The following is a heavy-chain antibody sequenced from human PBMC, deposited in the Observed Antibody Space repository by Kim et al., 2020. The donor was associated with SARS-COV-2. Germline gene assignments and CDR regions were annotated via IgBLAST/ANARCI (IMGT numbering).Heavy chain of an antibody. Sequence: SETLSLTCAVYGGSFSGYYWSWIRQPPGKGLEWIGEINHSGSTNYNPSLKSRVTISVDTSKNQFSLKLSSVTAADTAVYYCARRGQEADCGGDCSSDYWGQGTLVTVSS. CDR1: GGSFSGYY. CDR3: ARRGQEADCGGDCSSDY. CDR2: INHSGST. J-gene: IGHJ4*02. D-gene: IGHD2-21*02. V-gene: IGHV4-34*01.